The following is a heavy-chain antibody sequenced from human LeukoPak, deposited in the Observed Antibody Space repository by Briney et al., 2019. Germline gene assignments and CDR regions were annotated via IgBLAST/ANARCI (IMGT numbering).Heavy chain of an antibody. J-gene: IGHJ4*02. CDR2: ISWNSGSI. CDR1: GFTFDDYA. D-gene: IGHD3-10*01. V-gene: IGHV3-9*01. CDR3: AKDRGAAIRGVIIFAY. Sequence: GGSLRLSCAASGFTFDDYAMHWVRQAPGKGLEWVSGISWNSGSIGYADSVKGRFTISRDNAKNSLYLQMNSLRAEDTALYYCAKDRGAAIRGVIIFAYWGQGTLATVSS.